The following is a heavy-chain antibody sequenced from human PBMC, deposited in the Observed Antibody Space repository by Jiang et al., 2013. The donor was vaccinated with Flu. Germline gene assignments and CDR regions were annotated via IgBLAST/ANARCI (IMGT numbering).Heavy chain of an antibody. CDR1: GYSFSDYH. V-gene: IGHV1-2*04. CDR2: INPNSGGT. D-gene: IGHD1-14*01. J-gene: IGHJ4*02. CDR3: ARVRGISSPDLAY. Sequence: GAEVKKPGASVKVSCKASGYSFSDYHMHWLRQAPGQGLEWMGWINPNSGGTNYAQEFQGWVTMTRDTSISTVYMEVNRLTSTAVYYCARVRGISSPDLAYWGQGTLVTVSS.